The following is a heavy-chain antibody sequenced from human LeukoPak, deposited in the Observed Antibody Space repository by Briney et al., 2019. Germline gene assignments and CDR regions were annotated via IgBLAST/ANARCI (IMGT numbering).Heavy chain of an antibody. CDR1: GDSVSNSSAA. J-gene: IGHJ4*02. D-gene: IGHD1-26*01. Sequence: LSQTLSLTCALSGDSVSNSSAAWNWIRQSPSRGLEWLGRTFYRSKWGTNYALSVKSRITINADTFKNQISLQLNSVTPEDSAIYYCARGTGAPGFGFWGQGTLVTVSS. CDR3: ARGTGAPGFGF. CDR2: TFYRSKWGT. V-gene: IGHV6-1*01.